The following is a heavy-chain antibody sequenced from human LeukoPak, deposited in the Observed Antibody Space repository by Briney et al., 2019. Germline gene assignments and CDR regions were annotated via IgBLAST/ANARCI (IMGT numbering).Heavy chain of an antibody. CDR1: GGTFSSYA. V-gene: IGHV1-69*04. D-gene: IGHD2-2*01. Sequence: GASVKVSCKASGGTFSSYAISWVRQAPGQGLERMGRIIPILGIANYAQKFQGRVTITADKSTSTAYMELSSLRSEDTAVYYCARWGIVVVPALGMDVWGQGTTVTVSS. CDR3: ARWGIVVVPALGMDV. J-gene: IGHJ6*02. CDR2: IIPILGIA.